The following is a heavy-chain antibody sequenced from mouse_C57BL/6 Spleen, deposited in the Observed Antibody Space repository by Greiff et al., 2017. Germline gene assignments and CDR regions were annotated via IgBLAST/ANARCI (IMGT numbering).Heavy chain of an antibody. V-gene: IGHV1-15*01. D-gene: IGHD1-1*01. CDR1: GYTFTDYE. J-gene: IGHJ2*01. Sequence: VQLQQSGAELVRPGASVTLSCKASGYTFTDYEMHWVKQTPVHGLEWIGAIDPETGGTAYNQKFKGKAILTADKSSSTAYMELRSLTSEDSAVYYCTRYYYDYFDYWGQGTTLTVSS. CDR3: TRYYYDYFDY. CDR2: IDPETGGT.